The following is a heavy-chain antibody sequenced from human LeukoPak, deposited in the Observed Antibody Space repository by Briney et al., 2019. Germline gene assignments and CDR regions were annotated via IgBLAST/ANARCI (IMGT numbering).Heavy chain of an antibody. CDR1: GYTFATYF. V-gene: IGHV1-2*02. J-gene: IGHJ4*02. Sequence: GASVKVSCKTSGYTFATYFMYWVRQAPGQGLEWMGYIKPNSCVTNYAQKFRGRVTMTWDTSISTAYIELSGLTSDDTAIYYCARPTYCGSNCYFNFDYWGQGTLVTVSS. CDR2: IKPNSCVT. CDR3: ARPTYCGSNCYFNFDY. D-gene: IGHD2-21*02.